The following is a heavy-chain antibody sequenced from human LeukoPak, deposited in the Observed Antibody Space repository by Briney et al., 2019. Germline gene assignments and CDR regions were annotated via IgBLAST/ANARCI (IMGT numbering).Heavy chain of an antibody. CDR1: GFTFSTYW. CDR2: ISGSGGST. Sequence: GGSLRLSCAASGFTFSTYWMSWVRQAPGKGLEWVSAISGSGGSTYYADSVKGRFTISRDNSKNTLYLQMNSLRAEDTAVYYCADFGSGSYCFDYWGQGTLVTVSS. CDR3: ADFGSGSYCFDY. J-gene: IGHJ4*02. V-gene: IGHV3-23*01. D-gene: IGHD3-10*01.